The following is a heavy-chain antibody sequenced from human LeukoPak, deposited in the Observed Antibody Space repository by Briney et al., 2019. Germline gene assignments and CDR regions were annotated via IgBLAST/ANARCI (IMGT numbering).Heavy chain of an antibody. D-gene: IGHD3-3*01. J-gene: IGHJ4*02. CDR3: AKKIGEFFDY. CDR1: GFTFRSYA. V-gene: IGHV3-23*01. CDR2: ISGSGTST. Sequence: GGSLRLSCAASGFTFRSYAMTWVRQAPGKGLEWVSAISGSGTSTFYADFVKGRFTMSRDNSKNTLYLQMNGLRAEDTAVYYCAKKIGEFFDYWGQGNLVTVSS.